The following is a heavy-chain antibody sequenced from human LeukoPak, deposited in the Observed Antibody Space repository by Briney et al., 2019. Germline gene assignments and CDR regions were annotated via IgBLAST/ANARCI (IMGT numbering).Heavy chain of an antibody. V-gene: IGHV1-69*13. D-gene: IGHD2-15*01. Sequence: SVKVSCKASGGTFTSYAISWVRQAPGQGLEWMGGIIPIFGTANYAQKFQGRVTITADESTSTAYMELSSLRSEDTAVYYCARGYCSGGSCYGVDYWGQGTLVTVSS. J-gene: IGHJ4*02. CDR3: ARGYCSGGSCYGVDY. CDR1: GGTFTSYA. CDR2: IIPIFGTA.